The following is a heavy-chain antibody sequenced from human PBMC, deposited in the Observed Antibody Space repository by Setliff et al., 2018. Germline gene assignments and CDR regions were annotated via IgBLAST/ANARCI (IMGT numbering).Heavy chain of an antibody. J-gene: IGHJ4*02. CDR2: IFHSGST. CDR1: GYYIRSGYY. V-gene: IGHV4-38-2*01. CDR3: ARVADGSGSFYLGFDY. Sequence: LSLTCVVSGYYIRSGYYWGWIRQHPGKGLEWLGYIFHSGSTHYNSSLKSRITISIDTSKNHFSLELNSVTAADSAVYYCARVADGSGSFYLGFDYWGQGILVTVSS. D-gene: IGHD3-10*01.